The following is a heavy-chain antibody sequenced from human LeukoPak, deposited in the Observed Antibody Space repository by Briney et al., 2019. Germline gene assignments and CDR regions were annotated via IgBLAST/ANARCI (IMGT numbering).Heavy chain of an antibody. D-gene: IGHD3-22*01. J-gene: IGHJ4*02. CDR3: AKRSPQYYYDSSGYFVY. CDR1: GFTFGSYA. V-gene: IGHV3-23*01. Sequence: GGSLRLSCAASGFTFGSYAMSWVRQAPGKGLEWVSAISGSGGSTYYADSVKGRFTISRDNSKNTLHLQMNSLRAEDTAVYYCAKRSPQYYYDSSGYFVYWGQGTLVTVSS. CDR2: ISGSGGST.